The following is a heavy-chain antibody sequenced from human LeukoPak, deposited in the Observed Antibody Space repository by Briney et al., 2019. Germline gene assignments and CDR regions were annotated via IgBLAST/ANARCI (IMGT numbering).Heavy chain of an antibody. Sequence: SQTLSLTCAISVDIVSSKNAAGNWIRQPPSRGLEWLGRTYYRSKWYNDYAVSVKSRITINPDTSKNQFSLQLNSVTPEDTAVYYCARDRRTYYYDSSGYPNWFDPWGQGTLVTVSS. CDR2: TYYRSKWYN. CDR1: VDIVSSKNAA. V-gene: IGHV6-1*01. J-gene: IGHJ5*02. D-gene: IGHD3-22*01. CDR3: ARDRRTYYYDSSGYPNWFDP.